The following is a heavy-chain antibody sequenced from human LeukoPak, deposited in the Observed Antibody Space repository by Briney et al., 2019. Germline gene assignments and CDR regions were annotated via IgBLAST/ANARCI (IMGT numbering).Heavy chain of an antibody. V-gene: IGHV3-66*01. Sequence: GGSLRLSCAASGFTVSGNYMSWVRQAPGKGLEWVSINYSDGSTYYADSVRGRFTVSRDNSKNTLYLQMNSLRADDTAVYYCVGSLWGYQFDYWGQGALVTVSS. D-gene: IGHD3-16*01. CDR3: VGSLWGYQFDY. CDR2: NYSDGST. J-gene: IGHJ4*02. CDR1: GFTVSGNY.